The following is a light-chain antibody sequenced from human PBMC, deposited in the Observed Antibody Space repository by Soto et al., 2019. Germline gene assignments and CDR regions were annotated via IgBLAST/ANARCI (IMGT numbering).Light chain of an antibody. Sequence: DIVMTQSPDSLAVSLGERATINCKSSQTIFYNSGNKDFLAWYQQKPGHPPKLLIYWASTRESGVPDRFSGSGSGTDFTLTISSLQAEDVALYFCQQYLTTPHTFGQGTRLEIK. J-gene: IGKJ2*01. CDR3: QQYLTTPHT. CDR2: WAS. V-gene: IGKV4-1*01. CDR1: QTIFYNSGNKDF.